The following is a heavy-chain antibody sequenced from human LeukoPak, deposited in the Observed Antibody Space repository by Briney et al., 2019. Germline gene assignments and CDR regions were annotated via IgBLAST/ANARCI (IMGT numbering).Heavy chain of an antibody. Sequence: PSETLSLTCTVSGGSISSYYWSWIRQPPGKGLEWIGYIYHSGSTDYNPSIKSRVTISVDTSKSQFSLKLTSVTVADTAVYYCATLTTVVTAYYFDYWGQGTLVTVSS. CDR2: IYHSGST. J-gene: IGHJ4*02. D-gene: IGHD4-23*01. CDR3: ATLTTVVTAYYFDY. CDR1: GGSISSYY. V-gene: IGHV4-4*09.